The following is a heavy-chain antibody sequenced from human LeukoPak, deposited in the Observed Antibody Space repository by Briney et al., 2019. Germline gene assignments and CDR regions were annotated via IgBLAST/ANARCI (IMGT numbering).Heavy chain of an antibody. V-gene: IGHV3-7*01. D-gene: IGHD1-26*01. J-gene: IGHJ4*01. Sequence: GRSLRLSCAASGFTFSSFWMGWFRQTPGKRLEWVANMNIDGSEKYYADSVKGRFSISRDNARNSVYLQMNSLRVEDTAVYYCARDPVEWELLLDYWGQGTLVTVSS. CDR2: MNIDGSEK. CDR3: ARDPVEWELLLDY. CDR1: GFTFSSFW.